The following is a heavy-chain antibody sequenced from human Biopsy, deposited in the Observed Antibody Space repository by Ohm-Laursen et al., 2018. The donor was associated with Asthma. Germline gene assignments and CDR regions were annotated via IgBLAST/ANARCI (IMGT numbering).Heavy chain of an antibody. CDR1: GFTFSSYG. D-gene: IGHD2-21*02. J-gene: IGHJ4*02. Sequence: SLRLSCAASGFTFSSYGMHWVRQAPGKGLEWVALISNDGSSKYYADSVKGRFTISRDISKNTLYLQMNSLRAEDTAVYYCARSDCGSGGYCYIPFYFWGQGTLVTVSS. CDR2: ISNDGSSK. CDR3: ARSDCGSGGYCYIPFYF. V-gene: IGHV3-30*03.